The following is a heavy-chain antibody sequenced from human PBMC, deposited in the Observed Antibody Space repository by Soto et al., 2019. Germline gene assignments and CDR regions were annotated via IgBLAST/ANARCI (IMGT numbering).Heavy chain of an antibody. V-gene: IGHV3-7*01. CDR3: ARVGIYRHSSSWPQPQIYYFDY. D-gene: IGHD6-13*01. Sequence: PVGSLRLSCAASGFTLSNSWMSWVRQAPGKGLEWVANIRQDGSAQYYVDSLKGRFTISRDNAKNSLYLQMNSLRAEDTAVYYCARVGIYRHSSSWPQPQIYYFDYWGQGTLVNVSS. J-gene: IGHJ4*02. CDR1: GFTLSNSW. CDR2: IRQDGSAQ.